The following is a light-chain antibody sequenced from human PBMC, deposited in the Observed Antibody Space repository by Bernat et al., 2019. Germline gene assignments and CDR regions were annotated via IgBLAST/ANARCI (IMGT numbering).Light chain of an antibody. CDR3: QQSYSTPPLT. CDR1: QSVSNS. V-gene: IGKV3-11*01. CDR2: DIS. Sequence: EIVLTQSPATLSLSPGEGATLSCRASQSVSNSFAWYQQKPGQAPRLLIYDISNRAPGIPARFSGSRSGTDFTLTISGLEPEDFATYYCQQSYSTPPLTFGGGTKVEIK. J-gene: IGKJ4*01.